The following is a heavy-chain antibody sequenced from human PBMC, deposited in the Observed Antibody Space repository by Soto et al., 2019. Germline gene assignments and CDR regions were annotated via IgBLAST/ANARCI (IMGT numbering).Heavy chain of an antibody. Sequence: PSETLSLTCTVSGGSISSGDYYWSWIRQPPGKGLEWIGYIYYSGSTYYNPSLKSRVTISVDTSKNQFSLKLSSVTAADTAVYYCARGIAAAVFPTKSYYFDYWGQGTLVTVSS. CDR2: IYYSGST. V-gene: IGHV4-30-4*01. J-gene: IGHJ4*02. CDR3: ARGIAAAVFPTKSYYFDY. CDR1: GGSISSGDYY. D-gene: IGHD6-13*01.